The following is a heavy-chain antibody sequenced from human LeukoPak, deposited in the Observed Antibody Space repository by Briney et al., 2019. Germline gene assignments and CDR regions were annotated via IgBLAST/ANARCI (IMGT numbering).Heavy chain of an antibody. CDR1: GFTVSSNY. CDR3: ARGYYDSSGYSAYYFDY. Sequence: GGSLRLSCAASGFTVSSNYMSWVRQAPGKGLEWVSVTYSGGSTYYADSVKGRFTISRDNSKNTLYLQMNSLRAEDTAVYYCARGYYDSSGYSAYYFDYWGQGTLVTVSS. J-gene: IGHJ4*02. CDR2: TYSGGST. V-gene: IGHV3-53*01. D-gene: IGHD3-22*01.